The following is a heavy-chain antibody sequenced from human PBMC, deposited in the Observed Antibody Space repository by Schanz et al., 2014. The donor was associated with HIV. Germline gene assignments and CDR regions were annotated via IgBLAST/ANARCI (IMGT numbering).Heavy chain of an antibody. CDR3: GRGTDDFPPDS. Sequence: QVQVQQTGAGLLKPSETLTLTCVVYGGSFSGHYWSWIRQSPGKGLEWIGEIYQSGGTDYSPSFKSRITMSRDTPKNQVSLNLRFVTAADTAVYYCGRGTDDFPPDSWGQGTQVIVSS. D-gene: IGHD3-3*01. CDR2: IYQSGGT. J-gene: IGHJ4*02. V-gene: IGHV4-34*01. CDR1: GGSFSGHY.